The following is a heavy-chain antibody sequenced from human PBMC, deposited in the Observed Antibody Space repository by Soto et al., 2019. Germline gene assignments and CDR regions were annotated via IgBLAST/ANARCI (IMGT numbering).Heavy chain of an antibody. CDR3: ARHGNPYYYGSGSYYPKRNYYYYYGMDV. CDR1: GGSISSYY. J-gene: IGHJ6*02. CDR2: IYYSGST. Sequence: PSETLSLTCTVSGGSISSYYWSWIRQPPGKGLEWIGYIYYSGSTNYNPSLKSRVTISVDTSKNQFSLKLSSVTAADTAVYYCARHGNPYYYGSGSYYPKRNYYYYYGMDVWGQGTTVTVSS. V-gene: IGHV4-59*01. D-gene: IGHD3-10*01.